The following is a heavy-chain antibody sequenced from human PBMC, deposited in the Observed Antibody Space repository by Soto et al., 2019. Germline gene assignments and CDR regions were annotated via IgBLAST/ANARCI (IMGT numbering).Heavy chain of an antibody. CDR2: IYYSGST. CDR3: ARGEYCSGGSCPPGDETGFDY. Sequence: SETLSLTCTVSGGSISSGGYYWSWIRQHPGKGLEWIGYIYYSGSTYYNPSLKSRVTISVDTSKNQFSLKLSSVTAADTAVYYCARGEYCSGGSCPPGDETGFDYWGQGTLVTVSS. J-gene: IGHJ4*02. V-gene: IGHV4-31*03. D-gene: IGHD2-15*01. CDR1: GGSISSGGYY.